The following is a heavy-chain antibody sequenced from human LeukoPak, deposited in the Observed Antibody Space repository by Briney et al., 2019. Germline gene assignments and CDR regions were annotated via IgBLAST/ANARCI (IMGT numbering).Heavy chain of an antibody. CDR2: ISWNSGSI. J-gene: IGHJ6*02. Sequence: GGSLRLSCAASGFTFDDYAMHWVRQAPGKGLEWVSGISWNSGSIGYADSVKGRFTISRDNAKNSLYLQMNSLRAEDTALYYCAKDINVYYYYGMDVWGQGTTVTVSS. CDR3: AKDINVYYYYGMDV. V-gene: IGHV3-9*01. CDR1: GFTFDDYA.